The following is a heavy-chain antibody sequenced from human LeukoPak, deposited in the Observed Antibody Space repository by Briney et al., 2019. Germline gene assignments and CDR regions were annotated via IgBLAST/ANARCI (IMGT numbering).Heavy chain of an antibody. CDR3: ARAPTYYFDSSGYSVYYFDY. CDR2: INPNSGVT. CDR1: GYTFTAYY. D-gene: IGHD3-22*01. V-gene: IGHV1-2*02. J-gene: IGHJ4*02. Sequence: ASVKVSCKTSGYTFTAYYIHWVRQAPGQGLEWMGCINPNSGVTNYAQKFQGRVTMARDTSISTAYMELSRLRSDDTAVYYCARAPTYYFDSSGYSVYYFDYWGQGTLVTISS.